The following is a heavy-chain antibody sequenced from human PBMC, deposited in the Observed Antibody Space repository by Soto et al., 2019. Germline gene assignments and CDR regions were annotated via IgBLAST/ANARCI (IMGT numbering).Heavy chain of an antibody. J-gene: IGHJ6*02. Sequence: QVQLQESGPGLVKPSQILSLTCTVSGGSISSDNYYWSWIRQPPGKGLEWLGYIYYSGTTYYNPSLKSRVTISVDTSKNHSSLKLSSVTAADTAVYFCARAKIWFGALPYYYGMDVWGQGTTVTVSS. D-gene: IGHD3-10*01. CDR3: ARAKIWFGALPYYYGMDV. V-gene: IGHV4-30-4*01. CDR1: GGSISSDNYY. CDR2: IYYSGTT.